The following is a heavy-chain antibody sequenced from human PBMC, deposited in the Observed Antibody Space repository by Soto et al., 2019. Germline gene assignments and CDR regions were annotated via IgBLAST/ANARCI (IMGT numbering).Heavy chain of an antibody. D-gene: IGHD5-12*01. CDR3: AKDGGKDGYFGNWFDP. J-gene: IGHJ5*02. V-gene: IGHV1-69*15. CDR1: SNYA. Sequence: SNYAITWVRQAPGQGLEWLGRIIPIFGSVTFAQKFQGRITLTADESTTTVYMELSSLRSDDTAVYYCAKDGGKDGYFGNWFDPWGQGTQVTVSS. CDR2: IIPIFGSV.